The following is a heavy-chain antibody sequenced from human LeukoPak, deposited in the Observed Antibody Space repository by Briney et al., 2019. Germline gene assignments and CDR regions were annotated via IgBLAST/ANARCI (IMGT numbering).Heavy chain of an antibody. CDR3: ASSSQRSMKGAFDI. V-gene: IGHV4-39*07. CDR1: GGSISSSSYY. CDR2: IYYSGST. J-gene: IGHJ3*02. Sequence: SETLSLTCTVSGGSISSSSYYWGWIRQPPGKGLEWIGTIYYSGSTNYNPSLKSRVTISIDTSKNQFSLNLSSVTAADTAVYYCASSSQRSMKGAFDIWGQGTMVTVSS. D-gene: IGHD2/OR15-2a*01.